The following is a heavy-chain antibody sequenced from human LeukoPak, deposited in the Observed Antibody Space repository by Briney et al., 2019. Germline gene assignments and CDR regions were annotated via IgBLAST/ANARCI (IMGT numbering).Heavy chain of an antibody. CDR3: ARERREYSYGSFIGDY. CDR2: ISAYNGNT. Sequence: ASVKVSCKASGYTFTSYGISWVRQAPGQGLEWMGWISAYNGNTNYAQKLQGRVTMTTDTSTSTAYMELRSLRSDDTALYYCARERREYSYGSFIGDYWGQGTLVTVSS. CDR1: GYTFTSYG. V-gene: IGHV1-18*01. J-gene: IGHJ4*02. D-gene: IGHD5-18*01.